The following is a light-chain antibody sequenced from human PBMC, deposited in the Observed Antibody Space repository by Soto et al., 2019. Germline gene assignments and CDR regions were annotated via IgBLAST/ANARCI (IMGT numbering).Light chain of an antibody. CDR2: AAS. J-gene: IGKJ1*01. CDR1: QSISNH. Sequence: DIQMTQSPSSLSASXEDRVIITCRASQSISNHLNWYQQKPGKAPKLLIFAASSLQSGVPSRFSGSRSGPDFTLTISSLQPEDFATYYCQQSYSSPPTFRQGTKVEIK. V-gene: IGKV1-39*01. CDR3: QQSYSSPPT.